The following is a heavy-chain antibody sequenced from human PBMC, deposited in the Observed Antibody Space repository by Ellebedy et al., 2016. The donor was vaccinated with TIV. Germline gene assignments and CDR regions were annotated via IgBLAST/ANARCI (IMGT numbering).Heavy chain of an antibody. CDR2: VWSDGSNK. D-gene: IGHD1-1*01. V-gene: IGHV3-33*06. J-gene: IGHJ5*02. Sequence: GESLKISCAASGFTFDRYGMHWVRQAPGKGLEWVAVVWSDGSNKYYADSVKGRFTISRDNSKNTLYLLMNSLRAEDTAVYYCAKSRRSWKLWFDPWGQGTLVTVSS. CDR3: AKSRRSWKLWFDP. CDR1: GFTFDRYG.